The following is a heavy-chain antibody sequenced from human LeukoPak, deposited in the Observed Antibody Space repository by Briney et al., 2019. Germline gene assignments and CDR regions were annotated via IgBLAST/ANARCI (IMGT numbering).Heavy chain of an antibody. D-gene: IGHD6-13*01. V-gene: IGHV4-4*07. Sequence: SETLSLTCTVSGGSISSYYWSWLRQPAGKGLEWIGRIYTSGSTNYNTSLKRRVTMSEETCKKQFSLKPSSVTAADTAVYYCAREQQLVRGQVFTDYWGQGTLVTVSS. CDR3: AREQQLVRGQVFTDY. CDR2: IYTSGST. CDR1: GGSISSYY. J-gene: IGHJ4*02.